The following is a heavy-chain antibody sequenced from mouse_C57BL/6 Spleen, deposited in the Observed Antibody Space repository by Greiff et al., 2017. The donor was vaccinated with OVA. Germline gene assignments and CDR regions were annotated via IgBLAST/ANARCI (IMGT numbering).Heavy chain of an antibody. V-gene: IGHV1-63*01. CDR2: IYPGGGYT. D-gene: IGHD1-1*01. CDR3: ARGGDYYGSSPSFAY. Sequence: VKLQQSGAELVRPGTSVKMSCKASGYTFTNYWIGWAKQRPGHGLEWIGDIYPGGGYTNYNEKFKGKATLTADKSSSTAYMQFSSLTSEDSAIYYCARGGDYYGSSPSFAYWGQGTLVTVSA. J-gene: IGHJ3*01. CDR1: GYTFTNYW.